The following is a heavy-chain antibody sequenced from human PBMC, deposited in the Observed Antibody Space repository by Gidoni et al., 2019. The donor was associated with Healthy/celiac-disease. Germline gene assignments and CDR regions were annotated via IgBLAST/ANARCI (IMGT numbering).Heavy chain of an antibody. V-gene: IGHV3-23*01. CDR2: ISGSGGST. CDR3: AKDSGAPNYGDYYWYFDL. D-gene: IGHD4-17*01. J-gene: IGHJ2*01. Sequence: EVQLLESGGGLVQPGGSLRLSCAASGFTFSSYARSWVRQAPAKGLEWVSAISGSGGSTYYADSVKGRFTISRDNSKNTLYLQMNSLRAEDTAVYYCAKDSGAPNYGDYYWYFDLWGRGTLVTVSS. CDR1: GFTFSSYA.